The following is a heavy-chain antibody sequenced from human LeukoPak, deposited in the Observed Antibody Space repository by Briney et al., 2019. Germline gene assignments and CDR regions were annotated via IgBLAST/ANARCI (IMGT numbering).Heavy chain of an antibody. CDR1: GFTFSSYA. V-gene: IGHV3-23*01. Sequence: GGSLRLSCAASGFTFSSYAMSWVRQAPGKGLEWVSAISGSGGSTYYADSVKGRFTISRDNSKNTLCLQMNSLRAEDTAVYYCAKVPDSGYDTAPFDYWGQGTLVTVSS. J-gene: IGHJ4*02. CDR3: AKVPDSGYDTAPFDY. D-gene: IGHD5-12*01. CDR2: ISGSGGST.